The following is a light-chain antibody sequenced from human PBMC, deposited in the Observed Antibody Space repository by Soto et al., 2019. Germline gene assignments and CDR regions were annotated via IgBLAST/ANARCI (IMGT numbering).Light chain of an antibody. J-gene: IGLJ3*02. Sequence: QSVLTQPPSASGTPGQRVTISCSGRSSNIGSNTVSWYQQLPLSAPKLLIYSNKQRPSGVPDRFSGSKSATSASLAISGLQSEDEADYYCAAWDDSLNGRVFGGGTKVTVL. CDR3: AAWDDSLNGRV. CDR1: SSNIGSNT. V-gene: IGLV1-44*01. CDR2: SNK.